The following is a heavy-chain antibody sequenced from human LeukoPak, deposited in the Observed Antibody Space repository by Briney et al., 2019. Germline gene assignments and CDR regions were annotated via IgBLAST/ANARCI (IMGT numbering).Heavy chain of an antibody. CDR1: GGSISSYY. Sequence: RTSETLSLTCTVSGGSISSYYWSWIRQPPGKGLEWIGYIYYSGSTNYNPSLKSRVTISVDTSKNQFSLKLSSVTAADTAVYYCARAEYYGSDPYYYYYYYMDVWGKGTTVTVSS. J-gene: IGHJ6*03. CDR2: IYYSGST. V-gene: IGHV4-59*08. D-gene: IGHD3-10*01. CDR3: ARAEYYGSDPYYYYYYYMDV.